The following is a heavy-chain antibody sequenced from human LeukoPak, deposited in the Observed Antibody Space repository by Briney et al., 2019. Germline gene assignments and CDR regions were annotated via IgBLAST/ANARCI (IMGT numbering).Heavy chain of an antibody. CDR3: ARQGYCSSTSCYSVYYMDV. D-gene: IGHD2-2*01. V-gene: IGHV1-2*02. CDR1: GYTFTGYY. CDR2: INPNSGGT. Sequence: GASVKVSCKASGYTFTGYYMHWVRQAPGQGLEWMGWINPNSGGTNYAQKFQGRVTMTRDTSISTAYMELSRLRSDDTAVYYCARQGYCSSTSCYSVYYMDVWGKGTTVTVSS. J-gene: IGHJ6*03.